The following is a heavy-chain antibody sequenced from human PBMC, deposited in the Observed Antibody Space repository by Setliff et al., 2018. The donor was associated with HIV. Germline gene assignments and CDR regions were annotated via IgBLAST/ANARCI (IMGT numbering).Heavy chain of an antibody. CDR3: ARRDAMTSLGAFDI. J-gene: IGHJ3*02. D-gene: IGHD2-2*01. CDR1: GGSITSGGFY. V-gene: IGHV4-31*03. Sequence: PSETLSLTCTDSGGSITSGGFYWSWIRQYPQKGLEWIGYIYYSGGTYYNPSLKSRVTMSVDTSKNQFSLKLSSVTAADTAVYNCARRDAMTSLGAFDIWGQGTMVTVSS. CDR2: IYYSGGT.